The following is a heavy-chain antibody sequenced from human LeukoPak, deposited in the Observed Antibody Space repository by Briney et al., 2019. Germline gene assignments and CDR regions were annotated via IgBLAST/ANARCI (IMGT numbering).Heavy chain of an antibody. V-gene: IGHV3-23*01. D-gene: IGHD1-26*01. CDR3: AKWPGIEWELLFVDY. Sequence: PGGSLRLSCAASGFTFSSYAMSWVRQAPGKGLEWVSAISGSGGSTYYAGSVKGRFTISRDNSKNTLYLQMNSLRAEDTAVYYCAKWPGIEWELLFVDYWGQGTLVTVSS. CDR2: ISGSGGST. CDR1: GFTFSSYA. J-gene: IGHJ4*02.